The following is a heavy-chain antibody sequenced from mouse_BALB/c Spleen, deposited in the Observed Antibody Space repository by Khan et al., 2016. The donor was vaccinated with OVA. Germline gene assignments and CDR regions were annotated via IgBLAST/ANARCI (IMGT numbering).Heavy chain of an antibody. CDR1: GFSLSNYG. CDR2: IWSGGST. V-gene: IGHV2-2*02. J-gene: IGHJ3*01. Sequence: QMQLEESGPGLVQPSQSLSITCTVSGFSLSNYGVHWVRQSPGKGLEWLGVIWSGGSTDFNAAFISRMNISKDNSKSQVFFKMNSLQTNGSGIYYCARGGLPFAFWGQGTLVTVSA. D-gene: IGHD2-13*01. CDR3: ARGGLPFAF.